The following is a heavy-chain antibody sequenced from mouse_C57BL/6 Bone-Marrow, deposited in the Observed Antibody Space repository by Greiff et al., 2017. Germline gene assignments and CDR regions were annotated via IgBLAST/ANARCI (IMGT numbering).Heavy chain of an antibody. Sequence: QVQLQQSGAELVRPGASVTLSCKASGYTFTDYEMHWVKQTPVHGLEWIGAIDPETGGTAYNQKFKGKAILTADKSSSTAYMELRSLTSEDSAVYYCTRGEYGYPCFDYWGQGTTLTVSS. CDR1: GYTFTDYE. J-gene: IGHJ2*01. CDR2: IDPETGGT. D-gene: IGHD2-2*01. CDR3: TRGEYGYPCFDY. V-gene: IGHV1-15*01.